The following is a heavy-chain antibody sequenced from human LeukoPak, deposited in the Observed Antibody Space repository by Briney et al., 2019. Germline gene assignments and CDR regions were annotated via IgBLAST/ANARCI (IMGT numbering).Heavy chain of an antibody. CDR2: IYYSGST. J-gene: IGHJ6*03. V-gene: IGHV4-39*07. D-gene: IGHD3-3*01. Sequence: PSETLSLNCTVSGGSISSSSYYWGWIRQPPGKGLEWIASIYYSGSTYYNPSLKSRVTISVDTSKNQFSLKLSSVTAADTAVYYCAREVRYDFWSGYYFGDYYYYMDVWGKGTTVTVSS. CDR3: AREVRYDFWSGYYFGDYYYYMDV. CDR1: GGSISSSSYY.